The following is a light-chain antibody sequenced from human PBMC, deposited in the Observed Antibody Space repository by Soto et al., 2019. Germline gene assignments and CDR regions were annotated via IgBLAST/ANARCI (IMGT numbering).Light chain of an antibody. V-gene: IGKV1-33*01. CDR3: QQYDNLPPKLT. CDR1: QDISNY. J-gene: IGKJ4*01. CDR2: DAS. Sequence: TQSPGTLSASVGDRVTITCQASQDISNYLNWYQQKPGKAPKLLIYDASNLETGVPSRFSGSGSGTDFTFTISSLQPEDIATYYCQQYDNLPPKLTYGGETKVDIK.